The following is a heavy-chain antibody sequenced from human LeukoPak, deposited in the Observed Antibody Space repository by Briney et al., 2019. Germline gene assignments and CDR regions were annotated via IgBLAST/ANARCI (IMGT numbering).Heavy chain of an antibody. CDR2: ISYDGSNK. J-gene: IGHJ6*02. CDR3: AKAKAIGTINYGLDV. D-gene: IGHD1-1*01. CDR1: GVTFDTDG. V-gene: IGHV3-30*18. Sequence: PGRSLRLSCAASGVTFDTDGMGWGRQAPGKGVERVAVISYDGSNKYYADSVRGGFTISRDNSKNTLYLQMNSLRGEDTAVYYCAKAKAIGTINYGLDVWGQGTTVTVSS.